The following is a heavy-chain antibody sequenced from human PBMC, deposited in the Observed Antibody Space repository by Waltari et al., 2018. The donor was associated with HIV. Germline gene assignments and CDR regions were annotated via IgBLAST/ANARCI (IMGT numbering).Heavy chain of an antibody. CDR1: GGTFSSYA. J-gene: IGHJ4*02. Sequence: QVQLVQSGAEVKKPGSSVKVSCKASGGTFSSYAISWVRQAPGQGLEWMGGIIPIFGTANYAQKFQGRVTITADKSTSTAYMELSSLRSEDTAVYYCARDRPMDCSGGSCYSNFDYWGQGTLVTVSS. D-gene: IGHD2-15*01. CDR3: ARDRPMDCSGGSCYSNFDY. V-gene: IGHV1-69*06. CDR2: IIPIFGTA.